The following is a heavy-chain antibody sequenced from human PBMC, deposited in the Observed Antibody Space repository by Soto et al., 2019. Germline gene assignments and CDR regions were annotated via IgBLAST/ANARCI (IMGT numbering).Heavy chain of an antibody. CDR2: TNSDGSNK. Sequence: GGSLRLSCAASGFTFSSYWMYWVRQAPGKGLVWVSRTNSDGSNKYYADSVKGRFTFSRDNSKNTLYLQMNSLRAEDTAVYYCAKDQYYDSSGYYSKSFFDYWGQGTLVTVSS. J-gene: IGHJ4*02. CDR3: AKDQYYDSSGYYSKSFFDY. D-gene: IGHD3-22*01. V-gene: IGHV3-74*01. CDR1: GFTFSSYW.